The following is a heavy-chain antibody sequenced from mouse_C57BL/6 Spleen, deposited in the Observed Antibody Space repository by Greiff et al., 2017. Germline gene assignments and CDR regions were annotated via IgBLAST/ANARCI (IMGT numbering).Heavy chain of an antibody. CDR3: TRALRLRGFDY. Sequence: VKLMESGAELVRPGASVTLSCKASGYTFTDYEMHWVKQTPVHGLEWIGAIDPETGGTAYNQKFKGKAILTADKSSSTAYMELRSLTSEDSAVYYGTRALRLRGFDYWGQGTTLTVSS. D-gene: IGHD3-2*02. CDR2: IDPETGGT. CDR1: GYTFTDYE. J-gene: IGHJ2*01. V-gene: IGHV1-15*01.